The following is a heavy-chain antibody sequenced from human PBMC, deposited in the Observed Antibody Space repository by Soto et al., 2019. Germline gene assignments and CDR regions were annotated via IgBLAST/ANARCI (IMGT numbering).Heavy chain of an antibody. V-gene: IGHV3-30*18. Sequence: QVQLVESGGGVVQPGRSLRLSCAASGFTFSSYGMHWVRQAPGKGLEWVAVISYDGSNKYYADSVKGRFTSSRDNSKNTMYLQMNSLRAEDTAVYYCAKDLRWGVGSSSWYGTSLDYWGQGTLVTVSS. D-gene: IGHD6-13*01. J-gene: IGHJ4*02. CDR1: GFTFSSYG. CDR2: ISYDGSNK. CDR3: AKDLRWGVGSSSWYGTSLDY.